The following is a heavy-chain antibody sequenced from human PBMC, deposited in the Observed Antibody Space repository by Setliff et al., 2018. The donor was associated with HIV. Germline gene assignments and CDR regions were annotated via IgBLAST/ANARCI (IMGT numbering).Heavy chain of an antibody. V-gene: IGHV2-5*01. Sequence: GPTLVNPTQTLTLTCTFSGSSLTTSGVGVGWIRQPPGKALEWLAVIHWNDANHYSPSLKTRLSITKDTSKNQMVLTMTNMDPVDTATYYCVHRVVWGGLDVWGQGTTVTVSS. CDR3: VHRVVWGGLDV. CDR2: IHWNDAN. CDR1: GSSLTTSGVG. D-gene: IGHD2-8*02. J-gene: IGHJ6*02.